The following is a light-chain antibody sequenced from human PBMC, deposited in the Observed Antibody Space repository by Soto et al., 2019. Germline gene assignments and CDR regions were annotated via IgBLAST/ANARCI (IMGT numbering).Light chain of an antibody. J-gene: IGKJ1*01. CDR2: AAS. Sequence: DIQMTQSPSSLSASVGDRVTITCRASQSITSYLNWYQQKPGEAPKLLIFAASSLQSGVPSRISGSGSGTDFTLTISSLQPEDFATYYCQQSYTTPRTFGQGTKVEIK. V-gene: IGKV1-39*01. CDR1: QSITSY. CDR3: QQSYTTPRT.